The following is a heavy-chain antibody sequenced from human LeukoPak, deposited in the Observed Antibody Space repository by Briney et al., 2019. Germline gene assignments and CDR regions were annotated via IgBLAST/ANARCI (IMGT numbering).Heavy chain of an antibody. Sequence: GGSLRLSCAASGFTFSSYGMNWFRQTPGKGLEWLASISSSSAAINYAASVRGRFTISRDNAKNSLYLQMNSLRDDDTAVYYCAEGVTFFDYWGQGILVTVS. CDR2: ISSSSAAI. CDR1: GFTFSSYG. V-gene: IGHV3-48*02. CDR3: AEGVTFFDY. D-gene: IGHD3-3*01. J-gene: IGHJ4*02.